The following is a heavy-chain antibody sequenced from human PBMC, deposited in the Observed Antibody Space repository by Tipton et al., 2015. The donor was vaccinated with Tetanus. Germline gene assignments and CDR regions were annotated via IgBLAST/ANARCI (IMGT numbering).Heavy chain of an antibody. Sequence: TLSLTCSVSRGPISSYYWSWIRQPAGKGLEWIGHISNGNPDYTPSLKNRVTLSVDTSKNEFSLNLRSVTAADTGMYYCARGITDGYNRRFDYCGQGTLVVVSP. V-gene: IGHV4-4*07. D-gene: IGHD5-24*01. CDR1: RGPISSYY. CDR3: ARGITDGYNRRFDY. CDR2: ISNGNP. J-gene: IGHJ4*02.